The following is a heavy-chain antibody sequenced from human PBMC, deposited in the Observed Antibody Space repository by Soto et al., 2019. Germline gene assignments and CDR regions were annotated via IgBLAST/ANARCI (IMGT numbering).Heavy chain of an antibody. D-gene: IGHD3-16*01. V-gene: IGHV1-2*02. J-gene: IGHJ3*02. CDR2: INPNSGGT. CDR1: GYTFTGYY. CDR3: ARVGRLGEFIAFDI. Sequence: ASVKVSCKASGYTFTGYYMHWVRQAPGQGLEWMGWINPNSGGTSYAQKFQGRVTMTRDTSISTAYMELSRLRSDDTAVYYCARVGRLGEFIAFDIWGQGTMVTVSS.